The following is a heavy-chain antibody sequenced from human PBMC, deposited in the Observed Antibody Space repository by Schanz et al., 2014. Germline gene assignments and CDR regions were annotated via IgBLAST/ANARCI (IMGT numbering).Heavy chain of an antibody. CDR1: GYSFTTYG. D-gene: IGHD3-10*01. V-gene: IGHV1-18*01. CDR2: INAHTGNT. Sequence: QVQLVQSAPEVKKPGASVKVSCKASGYSFTTYGLNWVRQAPGQGPEWMGWINAHTGNTQYAQKFQGRVNMTRDTVTTTVHLELTRLRTDDAAIYYCAGVRVAAYHYNSPGAFDIWGQGTRVTVSS. CDR3: AGVRVAAYHYNSPGAFDI. J-gene: IGHJ3*02.